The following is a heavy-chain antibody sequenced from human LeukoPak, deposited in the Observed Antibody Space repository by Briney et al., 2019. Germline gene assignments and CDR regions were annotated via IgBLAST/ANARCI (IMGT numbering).Heavy chain of an antibody. CDR1: GFTFSSYG. D-gene: IGHD3-22*01. CDR2: IWYDGSKK. CDR3: ARDTYDSSGYSYGIY. Sequence: GGSLRLSCAASGFTFSSYGMHWVRQAPGKGLEWVADIWYDGSKKYYEDSVKGRFTISRDNSKNTLYLQMNSLRAEDTAVYYCARDTYDSSGYSYGIYWGQGTLVTVSS. V-gene: IGHV3-33*01. J-gene: IGHJ4*02.